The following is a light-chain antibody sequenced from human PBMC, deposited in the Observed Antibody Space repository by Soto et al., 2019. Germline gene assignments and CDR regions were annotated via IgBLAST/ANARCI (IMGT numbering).Light chain of an antibody. Sequence: QSVLTQSPSVSGAPGQRVTISCTGSSSNIGAGYDVHWYQQLPGTAPKLLIYGNSNRPSGVPDRFSGSKSGTSASLAITGLQAEDEADFYCQSHDSSLSAYVFXTGTKVTVL. CDR2: GNS. V-gene: IGLV1-40*01. CDR3: QSHDSSLSAYV. J-gene: IGLJ1*01. CDR1: SSNIGAGYD.